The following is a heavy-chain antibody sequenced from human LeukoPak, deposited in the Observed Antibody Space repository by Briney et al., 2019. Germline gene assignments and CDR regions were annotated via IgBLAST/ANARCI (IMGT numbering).Heavy chain of an antibody. J-gene: IGHJ6*03. CDR1: GFTFSSYN. CDR2: ISSSGSTI. V-gene: IGHV3-48*03. Sequence: PGGSLRLSCAASGFTFSSYNMNWVRQAPGKGLEWVSYISSSGSTIFYADSVKGRFTISRDNAKNSLYLQMNSLRAEDTAVYYCARGCSGGSCYSDYYYYYMDVWGKGTTVTIS. CDR3: ARGCSGGSCYSDYYYYYMDV. D-gene: IGHD2-15*01.